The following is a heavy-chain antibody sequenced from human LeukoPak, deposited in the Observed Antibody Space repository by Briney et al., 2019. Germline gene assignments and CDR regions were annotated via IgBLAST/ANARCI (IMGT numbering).Heavy chain of an antibody. CDR3: ARDHIVVVPAATILYGMDV. CDR2: ISTSGSTI. CDR1: GFTFSSYE. D-gene: IGHD2-2*01. J-gene: IGHJ6*02. V-gene: IGHV3-48*03. Sequence: GGSLRPSCAASGFTFSSYEMNWVRQAPGKGLEWVSYISTSGSTIYYADSVKGRFTISRDNAKNSLYLQMNSLRAEDTAVYYCARDHIVVVPAATILYGMDVWGQGTTVTVSS.